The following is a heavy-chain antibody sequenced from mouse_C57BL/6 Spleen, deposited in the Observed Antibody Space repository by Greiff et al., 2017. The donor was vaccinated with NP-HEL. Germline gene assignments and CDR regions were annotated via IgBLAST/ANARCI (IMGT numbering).Heavy chain of an antibody. CDR3: ARTGFSAGVAFDY. CDR1: GFNIKNTY. J-gene: IGHJ2*01. CDR2: IDPANGDT. Sequence: VQLQQSVAELVRPGASVKLSCTASGFNIKNTYMHWVKQRPEQGLEWIGRIDPANGDTKYAPKFQGKATITAATSSNTAYLQLSSLTSEDTAIYYWARTGFSAGVAFDYWGQGTTLTVSS. V-gene: IGHV14-3*01. D-gene: IGHD1-1*01.